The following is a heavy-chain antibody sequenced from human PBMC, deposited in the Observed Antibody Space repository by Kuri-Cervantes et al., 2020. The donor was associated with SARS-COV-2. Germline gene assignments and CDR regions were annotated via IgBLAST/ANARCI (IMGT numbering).Heavy chain of an antibody. V-gene: IGHV3-48*03. D-gene: IGHD6-13*01. Sequence: GEYLKISCAASGFTFSSYEMNWVRQAPGKGLEWVSYISSSGSTIYYADSVKGRFTISRDNAKNSLYLQMNSLRAEDTAVYYCARGGTGIAAAGTGPLNSWGQGTLVTVSS. CDR2: ISSSGSTI. CDR1: GFTFSSYE. CDR3: ARGGTGIAAAGTGPLNS. J-gene: IGHJ4*02.